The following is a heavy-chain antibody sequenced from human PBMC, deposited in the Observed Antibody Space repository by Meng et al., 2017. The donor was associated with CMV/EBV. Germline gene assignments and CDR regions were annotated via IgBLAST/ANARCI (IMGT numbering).Heavy chain of an antibody. V-gene: IGHV1-2*02. Sequence: ASVKVSCKASGYTFTGYYMHWVRRAPGQGLEWMGWINPNSGGTNYAQKFQGRVTMTRDTSISTAYMELSRLRSDDTAVYYCARDECSSTSCYYYWGQGTLVTVSS. D-gene: IGHD2-2*01. J-gene: IGHJ4*02. CDR3: ARDECSSTSCYYY. CDR2: INPNSGGT. CDR1: GYTFTGYY.